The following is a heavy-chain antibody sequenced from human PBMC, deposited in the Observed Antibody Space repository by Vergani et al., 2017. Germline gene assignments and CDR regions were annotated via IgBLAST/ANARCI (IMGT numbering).Heavy chain of an antibody. CDR2: VDPEDGET. CDR1: GYTFTDHY. Sequence: EVQLVQSGAEVKKPGATLKISCKVSGYTFTDHYMHWVKHAPGKGLEWRGLVDPEDGETISAEKFKGRVTIAADTTTDTAHLELSSLGSEDTAVYYCATPQTVTTGGMEVWGQGTTVIVSS. V-gene: IGHV1-69-2*01. J-gene: IGHJ6*01. D-gene: IGHD4-17*01. CDR3: ATPQTVTTGGMEV.